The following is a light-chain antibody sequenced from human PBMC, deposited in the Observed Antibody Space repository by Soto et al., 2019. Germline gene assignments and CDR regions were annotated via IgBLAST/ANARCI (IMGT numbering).Light chain of an antibody. J-gene: IGLJ3*02. V-gene: IGLV2-14*01. CDR1: TSDVGSYNY. CDR3: SSYTSSGTLV. Sequence: QSALTQPASVSGSPGQSITISCTGTTSDVGSYNYVSWHQQHPGKAPKLMIHEVRYRPSGVSNRFSGSKSGNTASLTISGLQAEDEADYYCSSYTSSGTLVFGGGTKLTVL. CDR2: EVR.